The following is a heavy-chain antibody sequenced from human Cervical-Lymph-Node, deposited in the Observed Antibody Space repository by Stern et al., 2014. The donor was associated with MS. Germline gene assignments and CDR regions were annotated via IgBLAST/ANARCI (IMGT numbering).Heavy chain of an antibody. V-gene: IGHV1-2*02. CDR2: INPNIGGT. J-gene: IGHJ4*02. Sequence: VQLLESGAEVKKPGASVKVSCKTSGYTFTAKYLHWIRQAPGHGLEWTGWINPNIGGTKDAHNFQCRVTMTSDRSITTAYMELSSLRSDDTAVFFCARDSGRSGWYDDFDYWGQGTLVVVSP. CDR3: ARDSGRSGWYDDFDY. CDR1: GYTFTAKY. D-gene: IGHD6-19*01.